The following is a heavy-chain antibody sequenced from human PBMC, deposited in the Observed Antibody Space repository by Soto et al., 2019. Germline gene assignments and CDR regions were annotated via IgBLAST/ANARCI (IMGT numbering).Heavy chain of an antibody. J-gene: IGHJ6*03. CDR2: IYYSVTT. Sequence: SETLSLTCTVSGGSISSYYWSWIRQPSGKGLEWIGYIYYSVTTNYNPSLKSRVTISVDTSKNQFSLNLTSVTAADTAVYYCARGTDYGSYYYYMDVWGKGTTDTVSS. V-gene: IGHV4-59*01. D-gene: IGHD4-17*01. CDR1: GGSISSYY. CDR3: ARGTDYGSYYYYMDV.